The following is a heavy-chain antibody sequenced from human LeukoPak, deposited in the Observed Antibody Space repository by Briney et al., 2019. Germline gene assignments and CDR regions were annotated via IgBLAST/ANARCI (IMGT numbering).Heavy chain of an antibody. V-gene: IGHV1-18*01. CDR3: AWDSGAFEI. CDR2: ISAYNGQT. CDR1: GYTFTSYY. Sequence: ASVKVSCKASGYTFTSYYISWMRQAPGQGLQWMGRISAYNGQTNYAQKVQGRVTMTTDRSTRTVNMALKRLTSDDTAVYYCAWDSGAFEIWGQGTMVTVSS. J-gene: IGHJ3*02.